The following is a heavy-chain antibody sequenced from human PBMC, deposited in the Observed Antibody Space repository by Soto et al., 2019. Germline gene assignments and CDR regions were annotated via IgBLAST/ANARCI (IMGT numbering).Heavy chain of an antibody. CDR1: GFTFSSYG. CDR2: IWYDGSNK. Sequence: QVQLVESGGGVVQPGRSLRLSCAASGFTFSSYGMHWVRQAPGKGLEWVAVIWYDGSNKYYADSVKGRFTISRDNSKNTRYLQMNSLRAEDTAVYYCARAAALFLLDYWGQGTLVTVSS. J-gene: IGHJ4*02. CDR3: ARAAALFLLDY. D-gene: IGHD6-13*01. V-gene: IGHV3-33*01.